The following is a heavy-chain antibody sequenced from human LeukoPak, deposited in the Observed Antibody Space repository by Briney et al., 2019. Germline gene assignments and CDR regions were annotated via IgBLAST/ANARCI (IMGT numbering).Heavy chain of an antibody. D-gene: IGHD4-17*01. V-gene: IGHV4-30-2*01. Sequence: PSQTLSLTCTVSGGSISSGGYYWSWIRQPPGKGLEWIGYIYHSGSTYYNPSLKSRVTISVDRSKNQFSLKLSSVTAADTAVYYCARDGAYTVTTRTRWFDPWGQGTLVTVSS. J-gene: IGHJ5*02. CDR3: ARDGAYTVTTRTRWFDP. CDR2: IYHSGST. CDR1: GGSISSGGYY.